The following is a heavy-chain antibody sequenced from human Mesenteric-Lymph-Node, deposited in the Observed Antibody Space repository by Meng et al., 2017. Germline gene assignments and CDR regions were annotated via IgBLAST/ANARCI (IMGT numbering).Heavy chain of an antibody. V-gene: IGHV1-24*01. CDR3: ARGLYYDNGGYNHRGYFYGLDV. J-gene: IGHJ6*02. D-gene: IGHD3-22*01. CDR2: FDPEDGET. Sequence: ASVKVSCKVSGYTLTELSMHWVRQAPGKGLEWMGGFDPEDGETIYAQKFQGRVDVSADISTTTAHMELSSLTSEDTAVYYCARGLYYDNGGYNHRGYFYGLDVWGPGTTVTVSS. CDR1: GYTLTELS.